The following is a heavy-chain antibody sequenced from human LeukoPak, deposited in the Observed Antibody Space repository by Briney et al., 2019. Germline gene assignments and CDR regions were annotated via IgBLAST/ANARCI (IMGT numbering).Heavy chain of an antibody. CDR2: IYYSGSA. CDR3: ARDEGYSGYDYFDY. V-gene: IGHV4-30-4*08. J-gene: IGHJ4*02. CDR1: GGSISSSSYY. D-gene: IGHD5-12*01. Sequence: KASETLSLTCTVSGGSISSSSYYWSWIRQPPGKGLEWIGYIYYSGSAYYNPSLKSRVSISVHTSKNQFSLKLSSVTAADTAVYYCARDEGYSGYDYFDYWGQGTLVTVSS.